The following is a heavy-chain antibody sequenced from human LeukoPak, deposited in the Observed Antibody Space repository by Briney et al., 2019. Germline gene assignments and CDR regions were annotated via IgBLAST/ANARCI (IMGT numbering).Heavy chain of an antibody. J-gene: IGHJ6*03. CDR1: GFTFSSYS. V-gene: IGHV3-21*01. CDR2: ISSSRRYI. CDR3: ARGPYDFGDYGLPRNRYYSYYMDV. Sequence: GGSLRLSCVASGFTFSSYSMNWVRQAPGKGLEWVSSISSSRRYIYYGDAVKGRVTISRDHAKNSLYLQMNSLRAEDSAVYYCARGPYDFGDYGLPRNRYYSYYMDVWGKGTTVTVSS. D-gene: IGHD4-17*01.